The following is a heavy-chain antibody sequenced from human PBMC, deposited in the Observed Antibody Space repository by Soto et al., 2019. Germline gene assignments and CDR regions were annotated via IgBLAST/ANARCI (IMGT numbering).Heavy chain of an antibody. J-gene: IGHJ4*02. CDR1: GGTFNTYA. D-gene: IGHD3-10*01. V-gene: IGHV1-69*19. CDR3: ARDAQVHTPSFVY. Sequence: QVQLVQSGAEMKKPGSSVKVSCQSSGGTFNTYAMNWVRQAPGQGPEWMGDISPMFGAANYAPKFQGRVTITADESTGTSYMQLCRLTSEDTALYFCARDAQVHTPSFVYWGQGTLVTVSS. CDR2: ISPMFGAA.